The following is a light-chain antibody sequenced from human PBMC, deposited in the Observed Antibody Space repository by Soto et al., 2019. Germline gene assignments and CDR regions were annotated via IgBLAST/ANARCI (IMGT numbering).Light chain of an antibody. CDR1: RSVLYSSNSKNY. CDR2: WAS. CDR3: QQYNNWPPWT. J-gene: IGKJ1*01. Sequence: DAVMTQSPDSLAVSLGERATINCKSSRSVLYSSNSKNYLAWYQQKPGQPPKLLIYWASTRESGVPDRFSCSGSGTEFTLTISSLQSEDFAVYYCQQYNNWPPWTFGQGTKVDIK. V-gene: IGKV4-1*01.